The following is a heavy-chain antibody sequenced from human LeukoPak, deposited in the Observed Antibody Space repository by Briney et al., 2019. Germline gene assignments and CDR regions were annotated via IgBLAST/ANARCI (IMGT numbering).Heavy chain of an antibody. D-gene: IGHD3-10*01. J-gene: IGHJ4*02. Sequence: QSGGSLRLSCAASGFTFNSYGMSWVRQAPGKGLEWVAAISESGGRTYFADSVKGRFTISRDNSKNTLYLDMSSLRGDDTAVYYCAKDIGSYYDYWGQGILVTVSS. CDR1: GFTFNSYG. CDR2: ISESGGRT. V-gene: IGHV3-23*01. CDR3: AKDIGSYYDY.